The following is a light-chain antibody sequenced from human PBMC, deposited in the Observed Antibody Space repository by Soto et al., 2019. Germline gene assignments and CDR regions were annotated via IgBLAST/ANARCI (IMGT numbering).Light chain of an antibody. CDR3: QQSYISPYT. CDR1: QSLSRY. V-gene: IGKV1-39*01. Sequence: DIQMTQSPSSLSASVGDRVTITCRASQSLSRYLNWYEKKPGKAPKVLIYGASSLQSGVSSRFSGTGSWTDFTLTISSLQPEDSATYYCQQSYISPYTFGQGTKLEIK. J-gene: IGKJ2*01. CDR2: GAS.